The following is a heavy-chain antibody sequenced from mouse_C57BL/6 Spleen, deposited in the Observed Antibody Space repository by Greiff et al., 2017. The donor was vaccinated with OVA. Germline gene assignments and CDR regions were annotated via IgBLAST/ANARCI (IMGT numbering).Heavy chain of an antibody. CDR3: ARSVANGDYAMGY. CDR2: IRNKANGYTT. V-gene: IGHV7-3*01. Sequence: EVQLVESGGGLVQPGGSLSLSCAASGFTFTDYYMSWVRQPPGKALEWLGFIRNKANGYTTEYSASVKGRFTISRDNAQSTLYLQMNALRAEDSATYFCARSVANGDYAMGYWGQGTSVTVSS. J-gene: IGHJ4*01. CDR1: GFTFTDYY. D-gene: IGHD1-1*01.